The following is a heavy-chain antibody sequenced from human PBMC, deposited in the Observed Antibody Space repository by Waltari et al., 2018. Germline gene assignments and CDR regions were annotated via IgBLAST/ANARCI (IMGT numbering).Heavy chain of an antibody. Sequence: QVQLQQWGAGLLKPSETLSLTCAVYGGSFSGYYWSWIRQPPGKGLGWIGEINHSGSTNYNPSLKSRVTISVDTSKNQFSLKLSSVTAADTAVYYCARGIRTMVRGVSLRYWGQGTLVTVSS. J-gene: IGHJ4*02. CDR3: ARGIRTMVRGVSLRY. D-gene: IGHD3-10*01. CDR2: INHSGST. V-gene: IGHV4-34*01. CDR1: GGSFSGYY.